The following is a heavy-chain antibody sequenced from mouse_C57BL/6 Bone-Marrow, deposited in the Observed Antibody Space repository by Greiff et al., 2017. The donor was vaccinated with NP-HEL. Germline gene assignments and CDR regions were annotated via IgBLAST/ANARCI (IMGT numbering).Heavy chain of an antibody. CDR3: ARRAGLPYYFDY. V-gene: IGHV1-78*01. D-gene: IGHD2-4*01. CDR2: IYPRDGST. CDR1: GYTFTDHT. Sequence: VHLVESDAELVKPGASVKISCKVSGYTFTDHTIHWMKQRPEQGLEWIGYIYPRDGSTKYNEKFKGKATLTADKSSSTAYMQLNSLTSEDSAVYFCARRAGLPYYFDYWGQGTTLTVSS. J-gene: IGHJ2*01.